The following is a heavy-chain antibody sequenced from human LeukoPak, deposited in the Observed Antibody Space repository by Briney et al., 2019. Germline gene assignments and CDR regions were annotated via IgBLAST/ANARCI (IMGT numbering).Heavy chain of an antibody. CDR1: GYTFTGYY. J-gene: IGHJ3*02. V-gene: IGHV1-2*02. CDR3: ARERLVRYFDWLPPHAFDI. D-gene: IGHD3-9*01. CDR2: INPNSGGT. Sequence: GASVKVSCKASGYTFTGYYMHWVRQAPGQGLEWMGWINPNSGGTNYAQKFQGRVTMTRDTSISTAYVELSRLRSDDTAVYYCARERLVRYFDWLPPHAFDIWGQGTMVTVSS.